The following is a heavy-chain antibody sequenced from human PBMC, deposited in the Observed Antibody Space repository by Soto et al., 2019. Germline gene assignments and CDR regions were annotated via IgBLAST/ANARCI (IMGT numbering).Heavy chain of an antibody. CDR2: IHTTENT. J-gene: IGHJ4*02. V-gene: IGHV4-4*07. CDR3: ARALTSAAGLYFDY. CDR1: GDSISNYY. D-gene: IGHD6-13*01. Sequence: PSETLSLTCTVSGDSISNYYWSWIRQPAGKGMEWIGRIHTTENTNYNPSLRSRVTMSVDTSNNQFSLKLTSLTAADTAVYYCARALTSAAGLYFDYWRQGTLVTVSS.